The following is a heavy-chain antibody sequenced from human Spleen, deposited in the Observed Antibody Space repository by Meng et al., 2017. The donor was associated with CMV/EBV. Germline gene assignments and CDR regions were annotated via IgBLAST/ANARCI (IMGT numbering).Heavy chain of an antibody. CDR1: GDTCTDYS. D-gene: IGHD4-17*01. Sequence: QVQLLAAGADLRKPWASVKVSRKASGDTCTDYSMPRVRQAPGQGLEWMGCINPNSGDTNYAQKFQGRVTMTRDTSISTAYMELSRLRSDDTAVYYCTRDAHLTTVTPNWFDPWGQGTLVTVPQ. V-gene: IGHV1-2*02. CDR2: INPNSGDT. CDR3: TRDAHLTTVTPNWFDP. J-gene: IGHJ5*02.